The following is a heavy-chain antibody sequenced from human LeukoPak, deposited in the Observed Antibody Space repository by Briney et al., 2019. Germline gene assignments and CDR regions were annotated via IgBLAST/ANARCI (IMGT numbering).Heavy chain of an antibody. CDR3: AREVRRTRRGAFDP. J-gene: IGHJ5*02. Sequence: ASVKVSCKASGYTFTGYYMHWVRQAPGQGLEWMGWINPNSGGTNYAQKLQGRVTMTTDTSTSTAYMELRSLRSDDTAVYYCAREVRRTRRGAFDPWGQGTLVTVSS. CDR1: GYTFTGYY. V-gene: IGHV1-2*02. CDR2: INPNSGGT.